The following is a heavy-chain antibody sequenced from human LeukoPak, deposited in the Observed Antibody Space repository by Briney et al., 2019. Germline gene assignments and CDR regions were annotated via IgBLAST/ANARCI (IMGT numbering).Heavy chain of an antibody. CDR1: GGSVSSGSYY. CDR3: AREIIAVAGFYRYGP. V-gene: IGHV4-61*01. J-gene: IGHJ5*02. Sequence: PSETLSLTCTVSGGSVSSGSYYWSWIRQPPGKGLEWIGYIYYSGSTNYNPSLKSRVTISVDTSKNQFSLKLSSVTAADTAVYYCAREIIAVAGFYRYGPWGQGTLVTVSS. CDR2: IYYSGST. D-gene: IGHD6-19*01.